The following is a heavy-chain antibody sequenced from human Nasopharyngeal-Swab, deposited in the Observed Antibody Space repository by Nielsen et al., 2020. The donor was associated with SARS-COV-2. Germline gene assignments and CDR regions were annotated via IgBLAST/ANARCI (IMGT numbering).Heavy chain of an antibody. CDR3: VRGLSGIVPAPILGLGPYYYYYYMDV. V-gene: IGHV4-34*01. D-gene: IGHD2-2*01. CDR1: GGSFSAYY. J-gene: IGHJ6*03. Sequence: SETLSLTCAVHGGSFSAYYWGWIRQPPGKGLEWIAEINHSGSTNYNPSLKSRVTLSVDTSMNQFSLELRSVTAADTAVYYCVRGLSGIVPAPILGLGPYYYYYYMDVWGKGTTVTVSS. CDR2: INHSGST.